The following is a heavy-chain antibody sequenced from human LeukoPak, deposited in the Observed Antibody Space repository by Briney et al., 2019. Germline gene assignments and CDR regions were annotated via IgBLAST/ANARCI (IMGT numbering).Heavy chain of an antibody. CDR2: IYHSGST. D-gene: IGHD2-8*01. CDR3: ASGLGTDGYYYGMDV. Sequence: SGTLSLTCAVSGGSISSSNWWSWVRQPPGKGLEWIGEIYHSGSTNYNPSLKSRVTISVDKSKNQFSLKLSSVTAADTAVYYCASGLGTDGYYYGMDVWGQGTTVTVSS. V-gene: IGHV4-4*02. CDR1: GGSISSSNW. J-gene: IGHJ6*02.